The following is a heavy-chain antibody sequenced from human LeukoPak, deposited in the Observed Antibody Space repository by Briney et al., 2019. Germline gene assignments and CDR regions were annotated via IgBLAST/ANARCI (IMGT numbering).Heavy chain of an antibody. Sequence: GGSLRLSCTVSGFTVSSSSMSWVRQAPGKGLEWVSFIYSAGSTHYSDSVKGRFTISRDNAKNSLYLQMNSLRAEDTAVYYCAELGITMIGGVWGKGTTVTISS. D-gene: IGHD3-10*02. CDR3: AELGITMIGGV. CDR1: GFTVSSSS. J-gene: IGHJ6*04. CDR2: IYSAGST. V-gene: IGHV3-53*01.